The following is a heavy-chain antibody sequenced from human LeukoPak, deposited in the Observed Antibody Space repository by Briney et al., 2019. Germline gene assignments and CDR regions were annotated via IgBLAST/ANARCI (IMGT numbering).Heavy chain of an antibody. V-gene: IGHV4-39*01. D-gene: IGHD3-22*01. CDR1: GGSISSGGYY. CDR2: IYYSGST. Sequence: PSETLSLTCAVSGGSISSGGYYWGWIRQPPGKGLEWIGSIYYSGSTYYNPSLKSRVTISVDTSKNQFSLKLSSVTAADTAVYYCARLEKGRAMIPQWDDYWGQGTLVTVSS. CDR3: ARLEKGRAMIPQWDDY. J-gene: IGHJ4*02.